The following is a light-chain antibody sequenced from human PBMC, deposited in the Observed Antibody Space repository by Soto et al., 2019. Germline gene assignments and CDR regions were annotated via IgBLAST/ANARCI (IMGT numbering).Light chain of an antibody. CDR2: DVT. J-gene: IGLJ3*02. CDR1: NSDLGNYNY. V-gene: IGLV2-11*01. Sequence: QSALTQPRSVSGSPGQSVTISCTGTNSDLGNYNYVSWYQQHPGKAPKVMIYDVTKRPSGVPDRFSGSTSGNTASLTISGLQAEDEADYYCCSYPGSHTWVFGGGTKLTVL. CDR3: CSYPGSHTWV.